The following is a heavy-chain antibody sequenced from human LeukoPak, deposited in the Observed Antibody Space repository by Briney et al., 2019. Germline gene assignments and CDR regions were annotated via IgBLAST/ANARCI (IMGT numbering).Heavy chain of an antibody. J-gene: IGHJ4*02. CDR2: IYISGST. V-gene: IGHV4-4*07. CDR1: GFTFSSYS. CDR3: ARDRGTWNDDGFDY. Sequence: GSLRLSCAASGFTFSSYSMNWVRQAPGKGLEWIGRIYISGSTNYNPSLKSRVTMSVDTSKNQFSLKLSSVTAADTAVYYCARDRGTWNDDGFDYWGQGTLVTVSS. D-gene: IGHD1-1*01.